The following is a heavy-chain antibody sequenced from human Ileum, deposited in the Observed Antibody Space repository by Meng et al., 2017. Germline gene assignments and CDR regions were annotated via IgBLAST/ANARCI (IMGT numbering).Heavy chain of an antibody. Sequence: QVQRVESGGGVVQPGRSLRLFCAASGFTFSNYGMHWVRQAPGKGLEWVAVISYDGSKRYYADSMRGRFTISRDNSKNTLYVQMNSLRAEDTAVYYCAKSEWELEGGFDYWGQGTLVTVSS. D-gene: IGHD1-26*01. V-gene: IGHV3-30*18. J-gene: IGHJ4*02. CDR3: AKSEWELEGGFDY. CDR2: ISYDGSKR. CDR1: GFTFSNYG.